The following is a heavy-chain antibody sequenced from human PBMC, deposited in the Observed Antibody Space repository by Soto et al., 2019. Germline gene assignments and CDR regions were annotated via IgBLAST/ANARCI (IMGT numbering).Heavy chain of an antibody. CDR2: ISAYNGNT. D-gene: IGHD3-3*01. J-gene: IGHJ6*02. Sequence: ASVKCSCKASGYTFTSYGISLVRQAPGQGLDWMGWISAYNGNTNYAQKLQGRVTMTTDTSTSTAYMELRSLRSDDTAVYYCARGAITIFGVVIAYYYYGMDVWGQGTTVTVSS. CDR3: ARGAITIFGVVIAYYYYGMDV. CDR1: GYTFTSYG. V-gene: IGHV1-18*04.